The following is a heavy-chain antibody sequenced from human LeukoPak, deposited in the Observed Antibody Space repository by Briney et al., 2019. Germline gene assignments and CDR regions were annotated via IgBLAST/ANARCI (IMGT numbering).Heavy chain of an antibody. CDR2: IIPIFGTA. CDR3: AAPGGSSSWVDYFDY. D-gene: IGHD6-13*01. V-gene: IGHV1-69*13. J-gene: IGHJ4*02. CDR1: GGTFSSYA. Sequence: ASVKVSCKASGGTFSSYAISWVRQAPGQGLEWMGGIIPIFGTANYAQKFQGRVTITADESTSTAYMELSSLRSEDTAVYYCAAPGGSSSWVDYFDYWGQGTLVTVSS.